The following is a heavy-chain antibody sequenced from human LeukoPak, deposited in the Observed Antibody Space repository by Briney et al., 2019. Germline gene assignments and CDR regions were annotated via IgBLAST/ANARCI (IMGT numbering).Heavy chain of an antibody. CDR2: INPSGGST. V-gene: IGHV1-46*01. Sequence: ASVKISCKASGYSFTNYYIHWVRQAPGQGLEWMGGINPSGGSTSYAQKFQGRVTMTRDMSTSTVYMELSSLRSEDTAVYYCARGAPYYYGSTRQIIAEYFQHWGQGTLVTVSS. J-gene: IGHJ1*01. D-gene: IGHD3-10*01. CDR3: ARGAPYYYGSTRQIIAEYFQH. CDR1: GYSFTNYY.